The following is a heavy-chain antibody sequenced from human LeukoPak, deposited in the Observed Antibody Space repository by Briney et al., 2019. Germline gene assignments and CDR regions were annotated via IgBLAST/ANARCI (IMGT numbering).Heavy chain of an antibody. CDR2: IYYSGST. D-gene: IGHD1-7*01. CDR3: ARHLWNSVEPFDI. J-gene: IGHJ3*02. V-gene: IGHV4-59*08. Sequence: SETLSLTCTVSGGSISSYYWSWIRQPPGKGLEWIGYIYYSGSTNYNPSLKSRVTISVDASKNQFSLKLSSVTAADTAVYYCARHLWNSVEPFDIWGQGTMVTVSS. CDR1: GGSISSYY.